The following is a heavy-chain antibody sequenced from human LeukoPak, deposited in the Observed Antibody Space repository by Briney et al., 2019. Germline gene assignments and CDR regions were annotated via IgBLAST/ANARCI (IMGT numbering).Heavy chain of an antibody. CDR1: GFTFSCYA. CDR3: AKAGIAVPATPEY. V-gene: IGHV3-23*01. J-gene: IGHJ4*02. Sequence: PGGSLRLSCAASGFTFSCYAMNWVRQAPGKGLEWVSVISSSGGTTYYSDSVKGRFIISRDNSKNTLYLQMNSLRAEDTAVYYCAKAGIAVPATPEYCGQGTQVTVSS. CDR2: ISSSGGTT. D-gene: IGHD6-19*01.